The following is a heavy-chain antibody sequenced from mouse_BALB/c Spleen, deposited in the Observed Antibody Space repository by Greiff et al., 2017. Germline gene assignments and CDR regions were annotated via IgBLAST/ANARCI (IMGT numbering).Heavy chain of an antibody. CDR2: ISSGSSTI. D-gene: IGHD4-1*01. CDR1: GFTFSSFG. CDR3: ARGTGTWFAY. J-gene: IGHJ3*01. Sequence: EVKVEESGGGLVQPGGSRKLSCAASGFTFSSFGMHWVRQAPEKGLEWVAYISSGSSTIYYADTVKGRFTISRDNPKNTLFLQMTSLRSEDTAMYYCARGTGTWFAYWGQGTLVTVSA. V-gene: IGHV5-17*02.